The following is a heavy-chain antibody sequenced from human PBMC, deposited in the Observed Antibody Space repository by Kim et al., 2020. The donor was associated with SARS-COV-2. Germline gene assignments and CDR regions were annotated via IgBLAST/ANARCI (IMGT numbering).Heavy chain of an antibody. D-gene: IGHD5-12*01. V-gene: IGHV4-34*01. CDR3: ARVRGRYSGYEDLDY. J-gene: IGHJ4*02. CDR2: INHSGST. Sequence: SETLSLTCAVYGGSFSGYYWSWIRPPPGKGLEWIGEINHSGSTNYNPSLKSRVTISVDTSKNQFSLKLSSVTAADTAVYYCARVRGRYSGYEDLDYWGQG. CDR1: GGSFSGYY.